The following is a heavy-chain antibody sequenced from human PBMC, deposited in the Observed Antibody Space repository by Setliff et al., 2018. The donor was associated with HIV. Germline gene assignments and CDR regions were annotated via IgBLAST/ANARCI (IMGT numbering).Heavy chain of an antibody. J-gene: IGHJ6*03. Sequence: SVKVSCKASGGTFSSYAISWVRRAPGQGPEWMGAIIPIFGTTKYAQRFQGRVTITADASTSTAYMELSSLRSEDTAVYYCATHREQLTMTYYYYYMDVWGKGTAVTVSS. CDR1: GGTFSSYA. CDR2: IIPIFGTT. D-gene: IGHD6-13*01. V-gene: IGHV1-69*13. CDR3: ATHREQLTMTYYYYYMDV.